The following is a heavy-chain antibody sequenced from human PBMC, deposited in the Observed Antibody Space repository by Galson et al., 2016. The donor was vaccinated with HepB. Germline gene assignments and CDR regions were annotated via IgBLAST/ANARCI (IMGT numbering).Heavy chain of an antibody. CDR3: AKGRDFTTFGVLVAMDS. V-gene: IGHV3-23*01. CDR2: IRGSGTSM. CDR1: GFTFDSYA. D-gene: IGHD3-3*01. J-gene: IGHJ4*02. Sequence: SLRLSCAASGFTFDSYAMSWVRQAPGKGLEWVAGIRGSGTSMYYTEAVRGRFTVSRDNPKNTVFLEMNRLRVEDTATYYCAKGRDFTTFGVLVAMDSWGQGTLVPVSS.